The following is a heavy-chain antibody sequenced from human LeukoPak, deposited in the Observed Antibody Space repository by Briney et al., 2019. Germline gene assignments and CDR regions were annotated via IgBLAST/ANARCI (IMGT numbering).Heavy chain of an antibody. CDR1: SGSITSYY. CDR3: ATLWRLGASTAGAVDT. V-gene: IGHV4-59*01. Sequence: RASETLSLTCSVSSGSITSYYWSWLRQPPGKGLEWIGYIYYSGSTNYNPSVKSRVTMSVDTSKNQFSLKLNSVTAADTAVYYCATLWRLGASTAGAVDTWGQGKMVTASS. D-gene: IGHD1-26*01. CDR2: IYYSGST. J-gene: IGHJ3*02.